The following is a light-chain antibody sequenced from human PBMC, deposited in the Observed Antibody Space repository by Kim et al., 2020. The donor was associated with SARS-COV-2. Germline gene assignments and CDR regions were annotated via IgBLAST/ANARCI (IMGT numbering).Light chain of an antibody. J-gene: IGKJ2*01. CDR1: QDISNY. Sequence: SASVGDSVTITCRASQDISNYLAWCQLTPGKAPKSLIYAASRLHTGVPSRFSGSHSGTDFTLTISGLQPEDFATYFCQHYHSYPYTFGQGTKLEI. CDR3: QHYHSYPYT. V-gene: IGKV1-16*01. CDR2: AAS.